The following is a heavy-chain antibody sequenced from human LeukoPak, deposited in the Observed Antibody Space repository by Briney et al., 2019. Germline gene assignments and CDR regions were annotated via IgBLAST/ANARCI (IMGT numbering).Heavy chain of an antibody. V-gene: IGHV3-48*01. D-gene: IGHD3-3*01. J-gene: IGHJ4*02. CDR1: GFTFSSYS. CDR2: ISSSSSTI. CDR3: ARGWAPTYYDFWSGYYTHYFDY. Sequence: PGGSLRLSCAAPGFTFSSYSMNWVRQAPGKGLEWVSYISSSSSTIYYADSVKGRFTISRDNAKNSLYLQMNSLRAEDTAVYYCARGWAPTYYDFWSGYYTHYFDYWGQGTLVTVSS.